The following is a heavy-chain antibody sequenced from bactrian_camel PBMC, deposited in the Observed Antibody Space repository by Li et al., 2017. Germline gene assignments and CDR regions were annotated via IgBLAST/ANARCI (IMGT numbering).Heavy chain of an antibody. CDR3: VAAGTWYDFDY. J-gene: IGHJ6*01. CDR1: GLDLSTYW. Sequence: QLVESGGDLVEPGGSLRLSCVVSGLDLSTYWVYWVRQAPGKGLEWVSTINSNGRSTYYADSVKGRFTISRDNAKNTLYLQLNSLKTEDTAMYYCVAAGTWYDFDYWGQGTQVTVS. D-gene: IGHD2*01. V-gene: IGHV3S1*01. CDR2: INSNGRST.